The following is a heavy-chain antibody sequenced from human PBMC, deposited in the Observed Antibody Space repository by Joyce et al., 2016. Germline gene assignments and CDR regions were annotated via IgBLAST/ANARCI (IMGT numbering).Heavy chain of an antibody. Sequence: QVQLVQSGAEVKKPGASVEVSCRASGYNFITYMIHWVRQAPGQRLEWLGWINPGNGNTNYSQKFQGRITITRDTSATTAYMELSSLTSEDTAVYYCARNVLLWYEALDPWGQGTRVTVSS. J-gene: IGHJ5*02. CDR1: GYNFITYM. V-gene: IGHV1-3*01. CDR2: INPGNGNT. D-gene: IGHD3-10*01. CDR3: ARNVLLWYEALDP.